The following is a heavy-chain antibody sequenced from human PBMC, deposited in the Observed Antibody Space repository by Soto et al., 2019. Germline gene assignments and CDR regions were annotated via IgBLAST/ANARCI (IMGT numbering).Heavy chain of an antibody. D-gene: IGHD3-10*01. CDR3: ARDLVALDY. V-gene: IGHV3-33*01. CDR1: GFTFSSYG. Sequence: GGALRLSCAASGFTFSSYGMHGVRQAPGKGLEWVAVIWYDGSNKYYADSVKGRFTISRDNSKNTLYLQMNSLRAEDTAVYYCARDLVALDYWGQGTLVTVSS. CDR2: IWYDGSNK. J-gene: IGHJ4*02.